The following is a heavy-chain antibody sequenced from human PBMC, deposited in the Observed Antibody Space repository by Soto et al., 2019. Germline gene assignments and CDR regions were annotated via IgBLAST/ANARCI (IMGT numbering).Heavy chain of an antibody. Sequence: GGSLRLSCAASGFTFSSYWMSWVRQAPGKGLEWVANIKQDGSEKYYVDSVKGRFTISRDIAKNSLYLQMNSLRDEDTAVYYCASACSGSYYNDDAFDIWGQGTMVTVSS. CDR1: GFTFSSYW. J-gene: IGHJ3*02. CDR3: ASACSGSYYNDDAFDI. D-gene: IGHD3-10*02. CDR2: IKQDGSEK. V-gene: IGHV3-7*03.